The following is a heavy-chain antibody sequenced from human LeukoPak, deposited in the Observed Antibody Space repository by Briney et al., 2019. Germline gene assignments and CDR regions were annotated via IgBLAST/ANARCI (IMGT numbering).Heavy chain of an antibody. CDR1: GASVSSASY. V-gene: IGHV4-61*01. J-gene: IGHJ5*02. D-gene: IGHD4/OR15-4a*01. Sequence: SETLSLTCTVSGASVSSASYWTWIRQPPGKGVEWIAHIYNGVNTNYNPSLKSRVTISVDTSKNQFSLRLNSVTAADTAVYYCARSRAFYGGAFDPWGQGSLVTVSS. CDR3: ARSRAFYGGAFDP. CDR2: IYNGVNT.